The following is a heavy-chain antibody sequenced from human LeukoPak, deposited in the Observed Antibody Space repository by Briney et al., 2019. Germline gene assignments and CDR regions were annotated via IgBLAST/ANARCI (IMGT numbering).Heavy chain of an antibody. CDR1: GGSISSTTHY. Sequence: PSETLSLTCTVSGGSISSTTHYWAWIRQPPGKGLEWIGSIYKTGSTNYSPSLKSRVFISVDTSNNQFSLKLSSVTAADTAVYYCVRGAYSNYVDFDYWGQGTLVTVSS. J-gene: IGHJ4*02. D-gene: IGHD4-11*01. V-gene: IGHV4-39*01. CDR3: VRGAYSNYVDFDY. CDR2: IYKTGST.